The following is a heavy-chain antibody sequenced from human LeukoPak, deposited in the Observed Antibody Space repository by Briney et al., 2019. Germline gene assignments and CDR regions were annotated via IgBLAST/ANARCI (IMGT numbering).Heavy chain of an antibody. CDR2: IYYSGST. CDR3: ARHSGRVVRGPDY. J-gene: IGHJ4*02. CDR1: GGSVSPYY. V-gene: IGHV4-59*08. D-gene: IGHD3-10*01. Sequence: SETLSLTCTVSGGSVSPYYWNWIRQPPGKGLEWIGYIYYSGSTNYNPSLKSRVTISVDTSKNQFSLKLSSVTAADTAVYYCARHSGRVVRGPDYWGQGTLVTVSS.